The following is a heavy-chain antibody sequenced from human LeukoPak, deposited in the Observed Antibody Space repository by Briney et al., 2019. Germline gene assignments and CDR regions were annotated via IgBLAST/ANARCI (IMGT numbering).Heavy chain of an antibody. CDR3: ARGRPEQQLGKYYFDS. Sequence: GGSLRLSCAASGFTFSSYSMNWVRQAPGKGLEWVSSISSSSSYIYYADSVKGRFTISRDNAKNSLYLQMNSLRAEDTAVYYCARGRPEQQLGKYYFDSWGQGTLVTVSS. J-gene: IGHJ4*02. CDR2: ISSSSSYI. CDR1: GFTFSSYS. D-gene: IGHD6-13*01. V-gene: IGHV3-21*04.